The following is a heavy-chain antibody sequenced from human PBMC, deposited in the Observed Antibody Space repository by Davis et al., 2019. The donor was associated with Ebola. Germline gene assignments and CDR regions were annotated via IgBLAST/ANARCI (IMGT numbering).Heavy chain of an antibody. CDR2: IYYTGST. Sequence: SETLSLTCTVSGGSMTNYYWSWIRQPPGKGLEWIGNIYYTGSTNYNRPLESRVTIAVDTSKNQLSLKLRSVTAADTAVYYCARDAGVSRGELDFWGQGTLVTVSS. CDR3: ARDAGVSRGELDF. D-gene: IGHD2-8*01. CDR1: GGSMTNYY. J-gene: IGHJ4*02. V-gene: IGHV4-59*01.